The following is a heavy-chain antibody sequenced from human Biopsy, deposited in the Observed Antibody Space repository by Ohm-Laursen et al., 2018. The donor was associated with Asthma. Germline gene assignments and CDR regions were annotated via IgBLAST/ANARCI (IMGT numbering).Heavy chain of an antibody. CDR2: IYHLENA. D-gene: IGHD3-22*01. CDR3: ARRWRSYDSSNYYLDQ. J-gene: IGHJ4*02. Sequence: SQTLSLTCDVSGGSISVSNWWSWVRQPPGRGLEWIGQIYHLENANYNPSLKSRVTMSVDKSKNQFSLKLTSVTAADTAVYFCARRWRSYDSSNYYLDQWGQGTLVTVSS. CDR1: GGSISVSNW. V-gene: IGHV4-4*02.